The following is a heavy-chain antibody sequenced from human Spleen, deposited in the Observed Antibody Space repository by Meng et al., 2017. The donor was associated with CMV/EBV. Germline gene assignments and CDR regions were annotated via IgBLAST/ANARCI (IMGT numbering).Heavy chain of an antibody. Sequence: VSVLSITSNGYCRSWIRQHPGKGLEWIGYIYYTGSTYHNPSLKSRLTISLDTSKNQISLKLSSVTAADTAVYYCATAEDGSGYHFDNWGQGTLVTVSS. CDR1: VLSITSNGYC. D-gene: IGHD3-3*01. V-gene: IGHV4-31*02. CDR2: IYYTGST. CDR3: ATAEDGSGYHFDN. J-gene: IGHJ4*02.